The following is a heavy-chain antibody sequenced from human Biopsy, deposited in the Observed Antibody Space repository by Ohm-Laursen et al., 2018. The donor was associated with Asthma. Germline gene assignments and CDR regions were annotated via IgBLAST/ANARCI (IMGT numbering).Heavy chain of an antibody. Sequence: GTLSLTCTVSPGSINDYYWNWIRQLPGKGLEWIGYVHSTGSTSVNPSLKSRLPISVDTSVDQVSLKLTSVTAADTAVYYCARATSTWSQSGPHYFDHWGQGTLVTVSS. J-gene: IGHJ4*02. CDR3: ARATSTWSQSGPHYFDH. D-gene: IGHD6-13*01. V-gene: IGHV4-59*01. CDR1: PGSINDYY. CDR2: VHSTGST.